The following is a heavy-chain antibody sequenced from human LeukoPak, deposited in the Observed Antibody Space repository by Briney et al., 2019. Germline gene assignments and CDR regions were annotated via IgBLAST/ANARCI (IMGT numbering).Heavy chain of an antibody. CDR1: GYTFTGYY. J-gene: IGHJ5*02. Sequence: ASVKVSCKASGYTFTGYYMHWVRQAPGQGLEWMGWINLNSGGTNYAQKVQARVTMTRDTSISTAYMELSRLRSDDTAVYYCARVFDIAGFDPWGQGTLVTVSS. CDR2: INLNSGGT. V-gene: IGHV1-2*02. CDR3: ARVFDIAGFDP. D-gene: IGHD2-15*01.